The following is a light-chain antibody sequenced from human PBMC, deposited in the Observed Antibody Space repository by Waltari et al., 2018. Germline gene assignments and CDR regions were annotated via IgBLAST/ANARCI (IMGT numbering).Light chain of an antibody. CDR1: SSDIGGYNR. CDR2: DVS. Sequence: QSALTQPASVSGSPGQSITISCPGTSSDIGGYNRVPWYQQHPGKVPKLMIFDVSNWPSGVSHRFSGSKSGNTASLTISGLQAEDEADYYCCSYTRSDSWVFGGGTKLTVL. V-gene: IGLV2-14*03. CDR3: CSYTRSDSWV. J-gene: IGLJ3*02.